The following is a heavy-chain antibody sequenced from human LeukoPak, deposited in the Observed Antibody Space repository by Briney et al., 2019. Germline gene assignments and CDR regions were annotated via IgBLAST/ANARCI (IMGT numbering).Heavy chain of an antibody. CDR3: ARGGGPLQSFDY. D-gene: IGHD4-11*01. Sequence: SETLSLTCAVSGGSISRSNWWSWVRQPPGKGLGWIGEIYHSGSTKYNPSLKSRVTISMDKSKNQFSLKLSSVAAADTAVYYCARGGGPLQSFDYWGQGTLVTVSS. CDR2: IYHSGST. V-gene: IGHV4-4*02. CDR1: GGSISRSNW. J-gene: IGHJ4*02.